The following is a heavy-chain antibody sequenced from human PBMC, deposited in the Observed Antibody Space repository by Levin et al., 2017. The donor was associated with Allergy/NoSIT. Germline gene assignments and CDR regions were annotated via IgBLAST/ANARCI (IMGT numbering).Heavy chain of an antibody. Sequence: PGGSLRLSCAASGFTFRNYAMHWVRQAPGKGLEWVAVISYDDANKYYADSVKGRFTISRDNSKNTLYLHMSILRAEDTAVYYCARGLYCSFTSCQIHDNWFDPWGQGTLVTVSS. CDR1: GFTFRNYA. D-gene: IGHD2-2*01. V-gene: IGHV3-30*04. CDR2: ISYDDANK. CDR3: ARGLYCSFTSCQIHDNWFDP. J-gene: IGHJ5*02.